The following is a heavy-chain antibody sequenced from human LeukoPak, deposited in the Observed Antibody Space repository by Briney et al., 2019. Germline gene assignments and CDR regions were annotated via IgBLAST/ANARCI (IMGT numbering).Heavy chain of an antibody. J-gene: IGHJ5*02. CDR2: INHSGST. D-gene: IGHD2-2*01. V-gene: IGHV4-34*01. CDR1: GGSFSGYY. CDR3: ARQRGVIVVVPAALKTYSRWFDP. Sequence: SETLSLTCAVYGGSFSGYYWSRIRQPPGKGLEWIGEINHSGSTNYNPSLKSRVTISVDTSKNQLSLKLSSVTAADTAVYYCARQRGVIVVVPAALKTYSRWFDPWGQGTLVTVSS.